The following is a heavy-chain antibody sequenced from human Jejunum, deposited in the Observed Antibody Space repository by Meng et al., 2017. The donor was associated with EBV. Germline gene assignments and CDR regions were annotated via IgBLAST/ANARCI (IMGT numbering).Heavy chain of an antibody. CDR1: GYTFTSYG. V-gene: IGHV7-4-1*02. Sequence: QVQLVRAGAEGQKPGASVKVSCKTSGYTFTSYGITWVRQAPGQGLEWMGWISTHTGDPTYAPGYTGRFVFSLDTSVSTAFLQISGLQSEDTAVYYCARVTDTTTWYWQSPLDSWGQGTLVTVSS. CDR2: ISTHTGDP. D-gene: IGHD2-8*02. CDR3: ARVTDTTTWYWQSPLDS. J-gene: IGHJ4*02.